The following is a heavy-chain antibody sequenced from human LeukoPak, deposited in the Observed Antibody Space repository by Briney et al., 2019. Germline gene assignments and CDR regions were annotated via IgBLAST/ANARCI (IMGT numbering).Heavy chain of an antibody. J-gene: IGHJ3*02. CDR1: GYTFTRYG. CDR3: AKNYYYDSTGYWGALDI. Sequence: ASVNVSCKAPGYTFTRYGSCWVRQAPGQGLEWMGWISTYNGKRNYAQKFQDRVTMTTDTSTSTAYMELRSLRSDDTAIYHCAKNYYYDSTGYWGALDIWRPGTMVTVSS. V-gene: IGHV1-18*01. CDR2: ISTYNGKR. D-gene: IGHD3-22*01.